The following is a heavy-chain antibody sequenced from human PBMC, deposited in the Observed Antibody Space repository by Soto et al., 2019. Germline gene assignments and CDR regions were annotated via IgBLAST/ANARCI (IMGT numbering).Heavy chain of an antibody. CDR3: ARDSRSGYYLEY. CDR1: GDSISSGGYS. D-gene: IGHD3-22*01. V-gene: IGHV4-30-2*01. CDR2: IYHSGGT. J-gene: IGHJ4*02. Sequence: QLQLQESGSGLVKPSQTLSLTCAVSGDSISSGGYSWNWIRQPPGKGLEWIGYIYHSGGTDYNPSLKSRVTITVDSSNNQFSRKLNSVTAADTAVYYCARDSRSGYYLEYWGQGTLVTVSS.